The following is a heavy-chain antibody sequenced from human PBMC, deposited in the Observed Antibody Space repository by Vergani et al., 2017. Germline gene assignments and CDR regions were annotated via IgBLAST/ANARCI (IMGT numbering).Heavy chain of an antibody. Sequence: QVQLVESGGGVVQPGRSLRLSCAASGFTFSSYGMHWVRQAPGKGLEWGAVISYDGSNKYYADSVKGRFTISRDNSKNTLYLQMNSLRAEDTAVYYCAKDGETGHYFDYWGQGTLVTVSS. D-gene: IGHD3-10*01. J-gene: IGHJ4*02. CDR1: GFTFSSYG. CDR3: AKDGETGHYFDY. V-gene: IGHV3-30*18. CDR2: ISYDGSNK.